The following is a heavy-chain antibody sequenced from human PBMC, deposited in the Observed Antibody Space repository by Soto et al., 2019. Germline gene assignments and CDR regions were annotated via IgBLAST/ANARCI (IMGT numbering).Heavy chain of an antibody. D-gene: IGHD6-19*01. Sequence: EVQLVESGGGLVQPGSSLRLSCAGSGFTFSMYWMHWDRQARGKGLVWVSRINSDGSRTKYADSVKGRFTISRDNAKYTLYLQMNSLRAEDTGVYYCARAVAGSEDWFDPWGQGTLVTFSS. CDR2: INSDGSRT. CDR1: GFTFSMYW. CDR3: ARAVAGSEDWFDP. V-gene: IGHV3-74*03. J-gene: IGHJ5*02.